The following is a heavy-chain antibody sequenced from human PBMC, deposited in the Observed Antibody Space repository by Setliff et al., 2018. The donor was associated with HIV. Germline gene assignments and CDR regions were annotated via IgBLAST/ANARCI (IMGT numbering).Heavy chain of an antibody. CDR3: ARGGLAYYDSSGNDAFDI. V-gene: IGHV1-69*13. D-gene: IGHD3-22*01. CDR1: GGTFSSYA. Sequence: SVKVSCKASGGTFSSYAISWVRQAPGQGLEWMGGIIPIFGRANSAQKFQGRVTITADESTSTAYMELTSLRSEDTAVFYCARGGLAYYDSSGNDAFDIWGQGTMVTVS. J-gene: IGHJ3*02. CDR2: IIPIFGRA.